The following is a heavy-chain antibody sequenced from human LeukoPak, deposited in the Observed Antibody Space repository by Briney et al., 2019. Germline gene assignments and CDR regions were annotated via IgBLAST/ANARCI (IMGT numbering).Heavy chain of an antibody. V-gene: IGHV3-21*01. D-gene: IGHD1-26*01. CDR2: ISDSSSYI. CDR1: GFTFSSYR. J-gene: IGHJ6*02. CDR3: TKGENGMDV. Sequence: GGSLRLSCAASGFTFSSYRISWVRQAPGKGLEWVSSISDSSSYIYHADSVKGRFTISRDNAKNSVYLQMNSLRAEDTATYYCTKGENGMDVWGQGTTVTVSS.